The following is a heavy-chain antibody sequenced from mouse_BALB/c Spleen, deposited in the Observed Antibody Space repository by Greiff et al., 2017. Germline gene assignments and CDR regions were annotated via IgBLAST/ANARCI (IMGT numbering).Heavy chain of an antibody. D-gene: IGHD1-1*01. CDR2: ISYDGSN. CDR1: GYSITSGYY. Sequence: EVKLQESGPGLVKPSQSLSLTCSVTGYSITSGYYWNWIRQFPGNKLEWMGYISYDGSNNYNPSLKNRISITRDTSKNQFFLKLNSVTTEDTATYYCARGRMVLRYYYFDYWGQGTTLTVSS. J-gene: IGHJ2*01. CDR3: ARGRMVLRYYYFDY. V-gene: IGHV3-6*02.